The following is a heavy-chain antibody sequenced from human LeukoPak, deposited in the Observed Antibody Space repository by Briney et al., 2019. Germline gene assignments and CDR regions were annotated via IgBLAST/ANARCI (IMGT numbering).Heavy chain of an antibody. CDR1: GFTFSGYA. CDR3: AKDAPWYCSGGSCFVDY. J-gene: IGHJ4*02. D-gene: IGHD2-15*01. Sequence: QAGGSLRLSCAASGFTFSGYAMSWVRQAPGKGLEWVSAISGSGGSTYYADSVKGRFTISRDNSKNTLYLQMNSLRAEDTAVYYCAKDAPWYCSGGSCFVDYWGQGTLVTVSS. CDR2: ISGSGGST. V-gene: IGHV3-23*01.